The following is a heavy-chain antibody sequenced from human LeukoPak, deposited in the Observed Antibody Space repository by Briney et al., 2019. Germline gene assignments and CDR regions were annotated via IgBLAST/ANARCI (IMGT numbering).Heavy chain of an antibody. J-gene: IGHJ6*03. CDR2: IYYSGST. CDR3: ARGGYYYMDV. Sequence: SETLSLTCTVSGGSISSYYWSWIRQPPGKGMEWIGYIYYSGSTNCDPSLKSRVSMSVDTSKNQFSLKLSSVTAADTAVYYCARGGYYYMDVWGKGTTVTVSS. CDR1: GGSISSYY. V-gene: IGHV4-59*01.